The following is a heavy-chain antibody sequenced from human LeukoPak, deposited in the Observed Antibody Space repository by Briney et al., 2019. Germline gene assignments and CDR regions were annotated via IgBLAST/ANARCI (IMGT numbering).Heavy chain of an antibody. V-gene: IGHV4-39*07. Sequence: SETLSLTCTASGGSIGGTSYYWGWIRQPPGKGLEWIGSIYFRGSAYYKPSLKSRVTISVDTSKNQFYLNLTSVTAADTAVYYCARTTEAHSWRTRYYDYYMDVWGKGTTVTVSS. CDR3: ARTTEAHSWRTRYYDYYMDV. CDR1: GGSIGGTSYY. D-gene: IGHD6-13*01. J-gene: IGHJ6*03. CDR2: IYFRGSA.